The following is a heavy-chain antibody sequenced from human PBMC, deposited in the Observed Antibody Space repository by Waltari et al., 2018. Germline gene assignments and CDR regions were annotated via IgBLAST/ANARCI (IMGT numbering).Heavy chain of an antibody. Sequence: QVQLVQSGAEVKKPGASVKVPCKASGYTFTGHYMHWVRQAPGQGLEWMGWINPNSGGTNYAQKFQGRVTMTRDTSISTAYMELSRLRSDDTAVYYCAREQLVRSGWFDPWGQGTLVTVSS. CDR2: INPNSGGT. D-gene: IGHD6-6*01. CDR1: GYTFTGHY. CDR3: AREQLVRSGWFDP. V-gene: IGHV1-2*02. J-gene: IGHJ5*02.